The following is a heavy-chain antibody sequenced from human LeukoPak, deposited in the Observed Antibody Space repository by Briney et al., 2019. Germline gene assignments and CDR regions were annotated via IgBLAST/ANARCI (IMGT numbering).Heavy chain of an antibody. CDR2: IYIDGTT. J-gene: IGHJ4*02. CDR1: GFTVSGNY. D-gene: IGHD1/OR15-1a*01. V-gene: IGHV3-53*01. CDR3: ARDAVEQRLVHYFDY. Sequence: GGSLRLSCAASGFTVSGNYMTWVRQAPGKGLEWVSLIYIDGTTYYTDSVKGRSTISRDNSKNTLYLQMNSLRAEDTAVYYCARDAVEQRLVHYFDYWGQGTLVTVSS.